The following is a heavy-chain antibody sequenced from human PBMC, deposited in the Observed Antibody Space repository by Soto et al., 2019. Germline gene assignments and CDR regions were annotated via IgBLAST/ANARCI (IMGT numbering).Heavy chain of an antibody. CDR1: GGAISSSSYY. CDR3: AIHRPLYCSGGSCYPRWYYYLAV. J-gene: IGHJ6*03. Sequence: QLQLQESGPGLMKPSETLSITCTVSGGAISSSSYYLGWIRQPPGTELERIGRIYYIGSTYCNPYLRSRVTLSVDTSTNQVSLKLSFGSDAFTSVFACAIHRPLYCSGGSCYPRWYYYLAVWVGGTTNTGSS. D-gene: IGHD2-15*01. V-gene: IGHV4-39*01. CDR2: IYYIGST.